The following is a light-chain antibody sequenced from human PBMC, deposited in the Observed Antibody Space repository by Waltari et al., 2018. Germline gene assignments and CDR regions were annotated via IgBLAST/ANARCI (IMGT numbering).Light chain of an antibody. CDR3: QQFYSTPRLS. V-gene: IGKV1-39*01. Sequence: DIQLTQSPSSLSASVGDRVTITCRASQSISTFLNWYQHKPGEAPKLLISGASNLRSGVPSRFSGSGSGTSFTLTITSLQPEDFASYYCQQFYSTPRLSFGGGTKVEIK. J-gene: IGKJ4*01. CDR2: GAS. CDR1: QSISTF.